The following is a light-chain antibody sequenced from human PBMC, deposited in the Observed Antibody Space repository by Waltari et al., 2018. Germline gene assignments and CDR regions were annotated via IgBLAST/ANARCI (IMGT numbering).Light chain of an antibody. V-gene: IGKV2-30*01. CDR1: QSLLSSGGNTF. CDR2: QVS. CDR3: MQGTHWPRT. Sequence: DVVMTQSPLPLPVTLGQPASISCRSSQSLLSSGGNTFLNWFQQRQGQSPRRLIYQVSNRDSGVPDRFSGSGSGTDFTLRISRVEGEDVGVYYCMQGTHWPRTFGQGTKVEIK. J-gene: IGKJ1*01.